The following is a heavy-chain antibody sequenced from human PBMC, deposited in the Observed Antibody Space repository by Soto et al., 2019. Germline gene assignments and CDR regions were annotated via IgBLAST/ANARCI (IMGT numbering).Heavy chain of an antibody. CDR3: ARGRRFGGRGMDV. CDR1: GGSFSCYY. V-gene: IGHV4-34*01. J-gene: IGHJ6*02. CDR2: INHSGST. D-gene: IGHD3-10*01. Sequence: SETLSLTCAVYGGSFSCYYWSWIRQPPGKGLEWIGEINHSGSTNYNPSLKSRVTISVDTSKNQFSLKLSSVTAADTAVYYCARGRRFGGRGMDVWGQGTTVTVSS.